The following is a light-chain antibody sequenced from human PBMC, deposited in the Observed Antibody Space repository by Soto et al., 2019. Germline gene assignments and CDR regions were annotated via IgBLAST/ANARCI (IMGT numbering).Light chain of an antibody. CDR1: SSDVGGYNY. Sequence: QSALTQPVSVSGSPGQSITISCTGTSSDVGGYNYVSWYQQHPGKAPKLMIYEVTNRPSGVSNRFSGSKSGNTASLTISGLQAEDEADYYCSSYTSSSTLLYVFGTGTKLTVL. CDR3: SSYTSSSTLLYV. CDR2: EVT. J-gene: IGLJ1*01. V-gene: IGLV2-14*01.